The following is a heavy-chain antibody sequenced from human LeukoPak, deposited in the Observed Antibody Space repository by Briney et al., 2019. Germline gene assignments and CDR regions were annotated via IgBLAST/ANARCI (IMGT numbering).Heavy chain of an antibody. D-gene: IGHD5-18*01. CDR3: AKSKAEYNYGSFDY. J-gene: IGHJ4*02. CDR1: GFTFDDYA. CDR2: ISWNSGSI. V-gene: IGHV3-9*01. Sequence: GRSLRLSCAASGFTFDDYAMHWVRQAPGKGLEWVSGISWNSGSIGYADSVKGRFTISRDNAKNSLYLQMNSLRAEDTALYYCAKSKAEYNYGSFDYWGQGTLVTVSS.